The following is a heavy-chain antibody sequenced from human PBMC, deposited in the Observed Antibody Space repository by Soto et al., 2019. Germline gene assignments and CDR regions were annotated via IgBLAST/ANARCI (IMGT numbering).Heavy chain of an antibody. D-gene: IGHD6-19*01. CDR2: ISSSSSTI. J-gene: IGHJ4*02. CDR1: GFTFSSYS. Sequence: EVQLVESGGGLVQPGGSLRLSCAASGFTFSSYSMNWVRQAPGKGLEWVSYISSSSSTIYYADSVKGRFTISRDNAKNSLYLQMNSLRAEDTAVYYCARDLSDVSSGWTYYFDYWGQGTLVTVSS. CDR3: ARDLSDVSSGWTYYFDY. V-gene: IGHV3-48*01.